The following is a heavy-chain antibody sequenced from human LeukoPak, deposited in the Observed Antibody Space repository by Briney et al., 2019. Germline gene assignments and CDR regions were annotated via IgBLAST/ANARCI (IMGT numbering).Heavy chain of an antibody. CDR2: VIPIFGTA. CDR1: GGTFSSYA. V-gene: IGHV1-69*05. D-gene: IGHD4-11*01. J-gene: IGHJ3*02. Sequence: SVTVSRTASGGTFSSYAISWVRQAPGQGLEWMGGVIPIFGTANYAQKFPGRVTITTDESTSTAYMELSSLRSEDTAVYYCARVQAAVTTDDAFDIWGQGTMVTVSS. CDR3: ARVQAAVTTDDAFDI.